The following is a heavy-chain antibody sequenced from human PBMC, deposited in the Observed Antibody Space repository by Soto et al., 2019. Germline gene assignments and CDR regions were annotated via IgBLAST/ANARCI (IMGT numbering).Heavy chain of an antibody. D-gene: IGHD2-15*01. V-gene: IGHV4-39*01. CDR1: GDSFSSGSYY. J-gene: IGHJ3*02. Sequence: SETLSLTCTVSGDSFSSGSYYWGWIRQPPGKGQEWIGNIYYSGNTFYNPSLKSRVTISVDTSKTQFSLNLSSMTAADTAVYYCARLQGGAFEIWGQGSMVTVSS. CDR3: ARLQGGAFEI. CDR2: IYYSGNT.